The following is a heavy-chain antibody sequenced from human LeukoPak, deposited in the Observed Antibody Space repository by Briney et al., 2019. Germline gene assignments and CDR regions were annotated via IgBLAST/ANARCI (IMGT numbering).Heavy chain of an antibody. CDR2: ISSGSRTI. D-gene: IGHD5-12*01. Sequence: GGSLRLSCAASGFTLSSYDMNWVRQAPGKGLEWVSFISSGSRTIYYADSVKGRFTISRDNAKNSLYLQMNSLRAEDTAVYYCARGLSGYESPIDFWGQGTLVIVSS. V-gene: IGHV3-48*01. J-gene: IGHJ4*02. CDR1: GFTLSSYD. CDR3: ARGLSGYESPIDF.